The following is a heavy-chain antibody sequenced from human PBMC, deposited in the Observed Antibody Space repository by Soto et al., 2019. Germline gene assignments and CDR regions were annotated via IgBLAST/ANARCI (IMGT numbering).Heavy chain of an antibody. V-gene: IGHV1-3*01. D-gene: IGHD2-8*01. CDR2: INAGNGNT. J-gene: IGHJ6*02. CDR1: GYTFTSYA. Sequence: ASVKVSCKASGYTFTSYAMHWVRQAPGQRLEWMGWINAGNGNTKYSQKFQGRVTITRDTSASTAYMELSSLRSEDTAVYCCARDRPTNGVWGYYYYYGMDVWGQGTTVTVSS. CDR3: ARDRPTNGVWGYYYYYGMDV.